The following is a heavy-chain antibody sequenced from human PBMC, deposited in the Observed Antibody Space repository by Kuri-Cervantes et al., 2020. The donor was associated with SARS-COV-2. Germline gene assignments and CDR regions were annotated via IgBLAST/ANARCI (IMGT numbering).Heavy chain of an antibody. D-gene: IGHD6-19*01. J-gene: IGHJ6*02. V-gene: IGHV4-34*01. Sequence: GSLRLSCAVYGGSFSGYYWRWIRQPPGKGLEWIGEINHSGSTNYNPSLKSRVTISVDTSKNQFFLKLSSVTAADTAVYYCARGVGAAVAGTLITIYYYYGMDVWGQGTTVTVSS. CDR3: ARGVGAAVAGTLITIYYYYGMDV. CDR2: INHSGST. CDR1: GGSFSGYY.